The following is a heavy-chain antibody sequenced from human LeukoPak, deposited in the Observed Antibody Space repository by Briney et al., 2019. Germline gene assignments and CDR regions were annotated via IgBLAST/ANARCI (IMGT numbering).Heavy chain of an antibody. D-gene: IGHD4-4*01. CDR1: GGTFSSYA. Sequence: ASVNVSCKASGGTFSSYAISWVRQAPGQGLEWMGRTIPILGIANYAQKFQGRVTITADKSTSTAYMELSSLRSEDTAVYYCARGDYSNYMGYYYYGMDVWGQGTTVTVSS. V-gene: IGHV1-69*04. CDR3: ARGDYSNYMGYYYYGMDV. J-gene: IGHJ6*02. CDR2: TIPILGIA.